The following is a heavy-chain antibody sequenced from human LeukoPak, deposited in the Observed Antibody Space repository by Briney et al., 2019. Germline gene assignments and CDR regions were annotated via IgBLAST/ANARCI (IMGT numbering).Heavy chain of an antibody. CDR3: ASPDILTGRDAFDI. CDR2: IYYSGST. Sequence: SETLSLTCTVSGGSISSGDYYWSWIRQPPGKGLEWIGYIYYSGSTYYNPSLKSRVTISVDTSKNQFSLKLSSVTAADTAVNYCASPDILTGRDAFDIWGQGTMVTVSS. J-gene: IGHJ3*02. CDR1: GGSISSGDYY. D-gene: IGHD3-9*01. V-gene: IGHV4-30-4*01.